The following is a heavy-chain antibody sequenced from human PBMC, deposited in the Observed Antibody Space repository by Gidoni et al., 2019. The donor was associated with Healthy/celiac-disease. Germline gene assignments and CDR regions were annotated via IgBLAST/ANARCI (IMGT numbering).Heavy chain of an antibody. CDR1: GGSISSSSYY. CDR2: IYYSGST. CDR3: ARHRRRVGATYYYYGGWFDP. J-gene: IGHJ5*02. D-gene: IGHD1-26*01. V-gene: IGHV4-39*01. Sequence: QLQLQESGPGLVKPSETLSLTCTVPGGSISSSSYYWGWIRQPPGKGLEWIGSIYYSGSTYYNPSLKSRVTISVDTSKNQFSLKLSSVTAADTAVYYCARHRRRVGATYYYYGGWFDPRGQGTLVTVSS.